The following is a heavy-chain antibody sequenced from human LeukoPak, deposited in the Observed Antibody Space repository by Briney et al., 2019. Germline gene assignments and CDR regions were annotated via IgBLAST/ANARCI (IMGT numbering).Heavy chain of an antibody. V-gene: IGHV4-61*02. D-gene: IGHD4-17*01. CDR2: IYSSGST. Sequence: SETLSLTCTVSGGSISSGSYYWSWIRQPAGKGLEWIGRIYSSGSTNYNPSLKSRVTISVDTSKNQFSLKLTSVTAADTAVYYCARFDYGDYWFDPWGQGTLVTVSS. J-gene: IGHJ5*02. CDR1: GGSISSGSYY. CDR3: ARFDYGDYWFDP.